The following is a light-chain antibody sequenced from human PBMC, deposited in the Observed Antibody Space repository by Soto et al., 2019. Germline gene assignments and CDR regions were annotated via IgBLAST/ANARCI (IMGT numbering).Light chain of an antibody. J-gene: IGKJ4*01. CDR2: GAS. Sequence: EIVLTQSPGTLSLSPGERATLSCRASQSVSSSSLAWYQQKPGQAPRLLIYGASSRATGIPDRFSGSGSGTDFTLTISRLEPEDFAVYSCQQYGSSPLTFGGGTKVEIK. V-gene: IGKV3-20*01. CDR3: QQYGSSPLT. CDR1: QSVSSSS.